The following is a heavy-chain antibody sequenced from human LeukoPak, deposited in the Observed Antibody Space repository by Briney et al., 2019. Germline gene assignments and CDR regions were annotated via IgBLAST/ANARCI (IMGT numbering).Heavy chain of an antibody. CDR2: IYYSGST. D-gene: IGHD5-12*01. CDR3: ARRGGYDFSYDY. Sequence: TSETLSLTCTVSGGSISSSSYYWGWIRQPPGKGLEWIGDIYYSGSTYYNPSLKSRVTISVDTSKNQFSLKLGSVTTADTAVYYCARRGGYDFSYDYWGQGILVTVSS. CDR1: GGSISSSSYY. J-gene: IGHJ4*02. V-gene: IGHV4-39*01.